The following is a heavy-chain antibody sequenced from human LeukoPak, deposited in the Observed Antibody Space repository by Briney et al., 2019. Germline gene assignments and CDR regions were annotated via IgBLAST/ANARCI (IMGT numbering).Heavy chain of an antibody. D-gene: IGHD5-12*01. V-gene: IGHV4-59*01. Sequence: PSETLSLTCTVSGGSISSYYWSWIRQPPGKGLEWIGYIYYSGSTNYNPSLKSRVTISVDTSKNQFSLKLSSVTAADTAVYYCARWRSWFDPWGQGTLVTVSS. CDR2: IYYSGST. CDR3: ARWRSWFDP. J-gene: IGHJ5*02. CDR1: GGSISSYY.